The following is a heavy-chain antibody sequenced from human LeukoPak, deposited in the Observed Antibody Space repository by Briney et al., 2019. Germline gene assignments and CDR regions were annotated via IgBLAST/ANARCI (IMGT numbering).Heavy chain of an antibody. D-gene: IGHD4-17*01. CDR2: ISYDGSNK. Sequence: PGRSLRLSCAASGFTFSSYGMHWVRQAPGKGLEWVAVISYDGSNKYYADSVKGRFTISRENSKNTLYLQMNSLRAEDTAVYYCAKDHGDYALDYWGQGTLVTVSS. V-gene: IGHV3-30*18. J-gene: IGHJ4*02. CDR3: AKDHGDYALDY. CDR1: GFTFSSYG.